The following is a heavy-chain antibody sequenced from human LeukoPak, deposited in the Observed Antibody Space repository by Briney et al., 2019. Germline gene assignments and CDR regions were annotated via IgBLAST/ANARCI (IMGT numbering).Heavy chain of an antibody. CDR1: GGSISSYY. CDR3: ARERAYSSSSGDWFDP. CDR2: IYYSGST. D-gene: IGHD6-6*01. J-gene: IGHJ5*02. V-gene: IGHV4-59*01. Sequence: SETLSLTCTVSGGSISSYYWSWIRQPPGKGLEWIGYIYYSGSTNYNPSLKSRVTIPVDTSKNQFSLKLSSVTAADTAVYYCARERAYSSSSGDWFDPWGQGTLVTVSS.